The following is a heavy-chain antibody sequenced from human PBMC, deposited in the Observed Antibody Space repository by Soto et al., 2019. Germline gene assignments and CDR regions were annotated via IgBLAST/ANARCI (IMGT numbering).Heavy chain of an antibody. CDR2: ISYDGSNK. V-gene: IGHV3-30-3*01. CDR1: GFTFSSYA. Sequence: PGGSLRLSCAASGFTFSSYAMHWVRQAPGKGLEWVAVISYDGSNKYYADSVKGRFTISRDNSKNTLYLQMNSLRAEDTAVYYCARDADFGIWILSYYYGMDVWGQGTTVTVSS. CDR3: ARDADFGIWILSYYYGMDV. D-gene: IGHD3-3*01. J-gene: IGHJ6*02.